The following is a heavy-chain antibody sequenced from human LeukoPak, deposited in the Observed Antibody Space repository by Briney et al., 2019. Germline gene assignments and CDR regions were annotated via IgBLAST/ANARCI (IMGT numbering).Heavy chain of an antibody. CDR1: GYTFTSYG. V-gene: IGHV1-18*04. D-gene: IGHD3-10*01. Sequence: ASVKVSCKASGYTFTSYGISWVRQAPGQGLEWMGWISAYNCNTNYAQKLQGRVTMTTDTSTSTAYMELRSLRSDDTAVYYCARSPPGSYYSPPDYWGQGTLVTVSS. CDR2: ISAYNCNT. J-gene: IGHJ4*02. CDR3: ARSPPGSYYSPPDY.